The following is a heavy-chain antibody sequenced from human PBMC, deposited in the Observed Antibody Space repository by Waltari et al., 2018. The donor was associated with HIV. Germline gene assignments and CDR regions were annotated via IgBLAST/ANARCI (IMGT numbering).Heavy chain of an antibody. CDR2: IYRIGTT. CDR1: ASSISRNYY. V-gene: IGHV4-38-2*02. J-gene: IGHJ3*02. D-gene: IGHD3-22*01. CDR3: ARDQDYYDSSGYTSYAFDI. Sequence: QVLLQESGPRLVKSSETLSLTCTVSASSISRNYYWGWIRQAPGKGLEWIGSIYRIGTTYYNPSVKDRVTISVNMSKNQYSLKLSSLTAADTAVYYCARDQDYYDSSGYTSYAFDIWGRGTMIIVSS.